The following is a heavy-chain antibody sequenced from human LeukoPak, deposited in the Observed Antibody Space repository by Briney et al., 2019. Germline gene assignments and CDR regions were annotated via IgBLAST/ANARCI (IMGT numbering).Heavy chain of an antibody. Sequence: APVKVSCKASGYTFTSYYMHWVRQAPGQGLEWMGIINPSGGSTSYAQKFQGRVTMTRDTSTSTVYMELSSLRSEDTAVYYCARDSPGVPGDYWGQGTLVTVSS. J-gene: IGHJ4*02. D-gene: IGHD3-10*01. CDR2: INPSGGST. CDR1: GYTFTSYY. CDR3: ARDSPGVPGDY. V-gene: IGHV1-46*01.